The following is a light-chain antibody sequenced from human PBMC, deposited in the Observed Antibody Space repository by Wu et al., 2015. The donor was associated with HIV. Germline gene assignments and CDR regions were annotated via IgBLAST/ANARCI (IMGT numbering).Light chain of an antibody. CDR3: QQYGSSPPII. J-gene: IGKJ5*01. CDR2: GAS. CDR1: QSISSSY. Sequence: EIVLTQSPGTLSLSPGERATLSCKASQSISSSYLAWYQQKPGQAPRLLIYGASSRATGIPDRLSGSGSGTDFTLTISRLEPEDFAVYYCQQYGSSPPIIFGQGTRLEIK. V-gene: IGKV3-20*01.